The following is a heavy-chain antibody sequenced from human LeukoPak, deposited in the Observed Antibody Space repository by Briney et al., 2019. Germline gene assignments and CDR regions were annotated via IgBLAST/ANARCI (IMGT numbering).Heavy chain of an antibody. CDR2: MNPNSGNT. Sequence: ASVKVSCKASGYTFTSYDINWVRQATGQGLEWMGWMNPNSGNTGYAQKFQGRVTMTRNTSINTAYMELSSLRSEDTAVYYCARGPMYYYDSSGGVDAFDIWGQGTMVTVSS. J-gene: IGHJ3*02. D-gene: IGHD3-22*01. V-gene: IGHV1-8*01. CDR3: ARGPMYYYDSSGGVDAFDI. CDR1: GYTFTSYD.